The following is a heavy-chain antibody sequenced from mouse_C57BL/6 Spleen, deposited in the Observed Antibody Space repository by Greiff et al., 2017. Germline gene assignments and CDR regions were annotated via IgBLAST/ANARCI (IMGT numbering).Heavy chain of an antibody. J-gene: IGHJ1*03. D-gene: IGHD2-1*01. CDR3: ARGDYGNSWYFGV. CDR2: IHPNSGST. CDR1: GYTFTSYW. Sequence: VQLQQPGAELVKPGASVKLSCKASGYTFTSYWMHWVKQRPGQGLEWIGMIHPNSGSTNYNEKFKSKATLTVDKSSSTAYMQLSSLTSEDSAVYYCARGDYGNSWYFGVWGTGTTVTVAS. V-gene: IGHV1-64*01.